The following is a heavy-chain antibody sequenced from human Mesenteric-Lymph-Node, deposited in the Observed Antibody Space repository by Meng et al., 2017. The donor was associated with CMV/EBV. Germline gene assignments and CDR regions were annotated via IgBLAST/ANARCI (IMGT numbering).Heavy chain of an antibody. Sequence: GESLKISCAACGFIVSKRCMNWARQTPGKGLEWVSASSGSGVNTYYADSVKGRFTISRDNSKNTLYLQMNSPRAEDTAVYYCAKGGPAAPDPRYFQHWGQGTLVTVSS. CDR2: SSGSGVNT. V-gene: IGHV3-23*01. CDR1: GFIVSKRC. J-gene: IGHJ1*01. D-gene: IGHD2-2*01. CDR3: AKGGPAAPDPRYFQH.